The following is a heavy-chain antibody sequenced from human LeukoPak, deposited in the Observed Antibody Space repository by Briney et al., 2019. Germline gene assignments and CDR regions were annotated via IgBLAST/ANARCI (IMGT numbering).Heavy chain of an antibody. J-gene: IGHJ4*02. Sequence: RPSETLSLTCAVSGGSISSGGYSWSWIRQPPGKGLEWIGYIYHSGSTYYNPSLKSRVTISVDRSKNQFSLKLSSVTAADTAVYYCARVVSGMGSLDYFDYWGQGTLVTVSS. V-gene: IGHV4-30-2*01. CDR1: GGSISSGGYS. CDR2: IYHSGST. CDR3: ARVVSGMGSLDYFDY. D-gene: IGHD3-3*01.